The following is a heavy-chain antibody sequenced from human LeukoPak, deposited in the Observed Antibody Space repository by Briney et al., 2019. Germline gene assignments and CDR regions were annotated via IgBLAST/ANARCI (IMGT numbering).Heavy chain of an antibody. CDR2: INHSGST. CDR3: ARAPRDFWSGYRQYYFDH. D-gene: IGHD3-3*01. V-gene: IGHV4-34*01. CDR1: GGSFSGYY. Sequence: SETLSLTCAVYGGSFSGYYWSWIRQPPGKGLEWIGEINHSGSTNYNPSLKSRVTISVDTSKNQFSLKLSSVTAADTAVYYCARAPRDFWSGYRQYYFDHWGQGTLVTVSS. J-gene: IGHJ4*02.